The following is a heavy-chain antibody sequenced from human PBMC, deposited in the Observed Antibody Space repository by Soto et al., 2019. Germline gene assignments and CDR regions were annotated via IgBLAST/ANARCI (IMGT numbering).Heavy chain of an antibody. Sequence: PSETLSLTCSVSGASVSSGGSVSSAGYYWTWIRQPPGKGLECIGYIYYNGNINYSPSFKSRVTISVDTSKNQFSLKLSSVTAADTAVFSFAGWVCGGDSSPPFFPSFQHGGRAPRFTFP. D-gene: IGHD2-21*02. CDR2: IYYNGNI. V-gene: IGHV4-61*08. CDR3: AGWVCGGDSSPPFFPSFQH. CDR1: GASVSSGGSVSSAGYY. J-gene: IGHJ1*01.